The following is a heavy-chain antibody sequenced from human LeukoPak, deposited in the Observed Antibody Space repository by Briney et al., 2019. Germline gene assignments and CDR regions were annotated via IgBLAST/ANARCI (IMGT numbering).Heavy chain of an antibody. V-gene: IGHV3-7*01. Sequence: SGGSLRLSCAASGFTFSSYWMSWVRQAPGKGLEWVANIKQDGSEKYYVDSVKGRFTISRDNAKNSLYLQMNSLRAEDTAVYYCASPITMVRGVTNDYWGQGTLVTVSS. CDR2: IKQDGSEK. CDR1: GFTFSSYW. CDR3: ASPITMVRGVTNDY. J-gene: IGHJ4*02. D-gene: IGHD3-10*01.